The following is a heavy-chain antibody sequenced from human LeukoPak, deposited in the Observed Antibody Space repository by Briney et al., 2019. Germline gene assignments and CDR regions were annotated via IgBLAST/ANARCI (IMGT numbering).Heavy chain of an antibody. CDR3: AKAIAVAGTNY. D-gene: IGHD6-19*01. CDR1: GFNFSNYA. Sequence: GGSLRLSCAASGFNFSNYAMIWVRQAPGNGLKWVSAISGSGGSTYYADSVKGRFTISRDNSKNTLYLQMNSLRAEDTAVYYCAKAIAVAGTNYWGQGTLVTVSS. V-gene: IGHV3-23*01. J-gene: IGHJ4*02. CDR2: ISGSGGST.